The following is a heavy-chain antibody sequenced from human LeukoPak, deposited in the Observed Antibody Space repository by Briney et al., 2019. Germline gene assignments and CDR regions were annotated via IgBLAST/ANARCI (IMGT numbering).Heavy chain of an antibody. CDR3: GREPRYRPIDY. CDR1: GYTFISYS. Sequence: ASVKVSCKASGYTFISYSLTWVRQAPGQGLEWMGWISPYSGNTNYAENFQDRVTLTTDTSTGTAYMRSLRSDDTAVYYCGREPRYRPIDYWGQGTLVTVSS. J-gene: IGHJ4*02. V-gene: IGHV1-18*01. D-gene: IGHD3-9*01. CDR2: ISPYSGNT.